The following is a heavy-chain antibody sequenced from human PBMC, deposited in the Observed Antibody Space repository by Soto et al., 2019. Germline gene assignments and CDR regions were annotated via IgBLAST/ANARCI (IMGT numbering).Heavy chain of an antibody. CDR2: IGGGGVST. CDR3: AKSYYYDGYEAFDY. Sequence: GGSLRLSCAASGFTFSSYGMSWVRQAPGKGLQVVSVIGGGGVSTYYADSVKGRFTISRDNSKNTLYLQMNSLRAEDTAVYYCAKSYYYDGYEAFDYWGQGP. D-gene: IGHD3-22*01. V-gene: IGHV3-23*01. CDR1: GFTFSSYG. J-gene: IGHJ4*02.